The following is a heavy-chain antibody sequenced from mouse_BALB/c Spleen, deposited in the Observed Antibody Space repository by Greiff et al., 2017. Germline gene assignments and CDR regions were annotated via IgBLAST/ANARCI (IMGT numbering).Heavy chain of an antibody. CDR1: GYTFTSYT. D-gene: IGHD1-2*01. CDR2: INPSSGYT. Sequence: QVQLQQSAAELARPGASVKMSCKASGYTFTSYTMHWVKQRPGQGLEWIGYINPSSGYTEYNQKFKDKTTLTADKSSSTAYMQLSSLTSEDSAVYYCARQGYGYYFDYWGQGTTLTVSS. V-gene: IGHV1-4*02. CDR3: ARQGYGYYFDY. J-gene: IGHJ2*01.